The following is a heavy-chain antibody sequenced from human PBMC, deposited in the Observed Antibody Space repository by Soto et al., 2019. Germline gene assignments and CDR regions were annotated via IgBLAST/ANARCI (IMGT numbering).Heavy chain of an antibody. J-gene: IGHJ6*02. CDR1: GYTFRSYG. D-gene: IGHD4-17*01. V-gene: IGHV1-3*02. Sequence: QVQLVQSGAEVRTPGASVKISCKASGYTFRSYGVQWVRQAPGQSLEWVGWSNGGNGFTKYSQELQDRVTITRDTAASTIYMELRGLTSDDTAVYYCARRSYSDALDVWGQGTTVTVSS. CDR3: ARRSYSDALDV. CDR2: SNGGNGFT.